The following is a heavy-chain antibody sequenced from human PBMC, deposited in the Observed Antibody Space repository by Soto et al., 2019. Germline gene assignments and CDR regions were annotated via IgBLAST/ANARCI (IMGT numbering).Heavy chain of an antibody. CDR1: GFSLSTSGMR. D-gene: IGHD2-15*01. CDR3: ARTPCSGGSCYCDY. CDR2: IDWDDDK. V-gene: IGHV2-70*04. J-gene: IGHJ4*02. Sequence: GSGPTLVNPTQTLTLTCTFSGFSLSTSGMRVSWIRQPPGKALEWLARIDWDDDKFYSTSLKTRLTISKDTSKNQVVLTMTNMDPVDTATYYCARTPCSGGSCYCDYWGQGTLVTVSS.